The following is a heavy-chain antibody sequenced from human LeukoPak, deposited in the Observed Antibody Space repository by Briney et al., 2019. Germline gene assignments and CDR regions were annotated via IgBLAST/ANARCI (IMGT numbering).Heavy chain of an antibody. CDR2: IYSGGST. CDR3: AREYPHSGYEYYFDY. CDR1: GFTVSSNY. V-gene: IGHV3-53*01. J-gene: IGHJ4*02. D-gene: IGHD5-12*01. Sequence: PGGSLRLSCAASGFTVSSNYMSWVRQAPGKGLEWVSVIYSGGSTYNADPVKGRFTISRDNSKNTLYLQMNSLRAEDTAVYYCAREYPHSGYEYYFDYWGQGTLVTVSS.